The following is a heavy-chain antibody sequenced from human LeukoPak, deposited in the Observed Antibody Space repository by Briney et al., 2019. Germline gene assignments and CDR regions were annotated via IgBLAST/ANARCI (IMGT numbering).Heavy chain of an antibody. CDR1: GFTFSSYW. Sequence: PGGSLRLSCAASGFTFSSYWMHWVRQAPGKGLVWVSRINTDGSSTSYADSVKGRFTISRDNAKNTLYLQMNSLRAEDTAVYYCAREEISGSLPPRGFDYWGQGTLVTVSS. D-gene: IGHD3-22*01. CDR2: INTDGSST. V-gene: IGHV3-74*01. CDR3: AREEISGSLPPRGFDY. J-gene: IGHJ4*02.